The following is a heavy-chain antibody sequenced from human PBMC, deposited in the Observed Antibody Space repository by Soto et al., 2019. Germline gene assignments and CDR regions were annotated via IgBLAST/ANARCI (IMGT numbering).Heavy chain of an antibody. V-gene: IGHV5-51*01. Sequence: EFLKISFKGSGYSFTSYWIGWVRQMPGKGLEWMGIIYPGDSDTRYSPSFQGQVTISADKSISTAYLQWSSLKASDTAMYYCARQEGYSSSSGDYYYYYGMDVWGQGTTVTVSS. CDR1: GYSFTSYW. J-gene: IGHJ6*02. D-gene: IGHD6-6*01. CDR2: IYPGDSDT. CDR3: ARQEGYSSSSGDYYYYYGMDV.